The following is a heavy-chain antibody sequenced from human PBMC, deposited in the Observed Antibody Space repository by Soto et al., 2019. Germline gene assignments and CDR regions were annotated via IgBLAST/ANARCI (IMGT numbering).Heavy chain of an antibody. D-gene: IGHD2-2*01. Sequence: QVQLQESGPGLVKPSQTLSLTCTVSGGSISSGGYYWSWIRQHPGKGLEWIGYIYYSGSTYYNPSLNSRVTISVDTSKNQFSLKLSSVTAADTAVYYCARGRGYCSSTSCYARGAFDIWGQGTMVTVSS. J-gene: IGHJ3*02. CDR2: IYYSGST. CDR1: GGSISSGGYY. CDR3: ARGRGYCSSTSCYARGAFDI. V-gene: IGHV4-31*03.